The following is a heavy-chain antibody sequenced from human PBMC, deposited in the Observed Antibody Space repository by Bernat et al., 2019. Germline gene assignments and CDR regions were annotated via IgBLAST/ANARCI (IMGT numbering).Heavy chain of an antibody. D-gene: IGHD6-19*01. CDR3: ARLGSRWSLDY. J-gene: IGHJ4*02. CDR1: GFTFSSYG. V-gene: IGHV3-33*01. Sequence: QVQLVESGGGVVQPGRSLRLSCAASGFTFSSYGMHWVRQAPGNGLEWVAVIWYDGSNKYYGDSVKGRFTISRDNSKNTVYLQMNSLRAEDTAVYYCARLGSRWSLDYWGQGTLVTVSS. CDR2: IWYDGSNK.